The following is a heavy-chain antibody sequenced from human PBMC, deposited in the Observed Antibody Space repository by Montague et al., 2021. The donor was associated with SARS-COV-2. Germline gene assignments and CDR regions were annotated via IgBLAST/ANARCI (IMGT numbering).Heavy chain of an antibody. D-gene: IGHD1-26*01. Sequence: TLSLTCTVSGGSIRSENYYWSWIRQHPGKGLEWIGYIHYSGSTYYNPSLNSRVSISVDTSKNQFSLKLRSVTAADTAVYFCARDGTADDWFDPWGQGTLVTVSS. CDR3: ARDGTADDWFDP. CDR1: GGSIRSENYY. CDR2: IHYSGST. V-gene: IGHV4-31*03. J-gene: IGHJ5*02.